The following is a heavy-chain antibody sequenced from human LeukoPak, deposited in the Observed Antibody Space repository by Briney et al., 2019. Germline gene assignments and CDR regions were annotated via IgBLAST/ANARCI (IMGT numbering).Heavy chain of an antibody. V-gene: IGHV6-1*01. CDR3: SRGWLQQGFDY. CDR1: GDSVSNNNSG. CDR2: TYYWSKWNS. Sequence: PSQTLSLTCAISGDSVSNNNSGWNWIRQSPSRGLEWLGRTYYWSKWNSDYAVSVKSRITINADTSKNQFSLHLYSVTPEDTAVYYCSRGWLQQGFDYWGQGTLVTVSS. D-gene: IGHD5-24*01. J-gene: IGHJ4*02.